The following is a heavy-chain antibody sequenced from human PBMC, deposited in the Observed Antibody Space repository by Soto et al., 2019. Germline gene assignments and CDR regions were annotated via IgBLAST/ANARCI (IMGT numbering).Heavy chain of an antibody. D-gene: IGHD6-19*01. CDR1: GFIFRSYW. Sequence: EVQLVESGGGLVQPGGSLRLSCAASGFIFRSYWMSWVRQAPGKGLEWVANINEDGSEKYYVDSVRGRFIISRDNAENSLYLQMNSLRAEDTAVYYCARDGVEAGLYLDNWGQGTLVTFST. J-gene: IGHJ4*02. CDR3: ARDGVEAGLYLDN. CDR2: INEDGSEK. V-gene: IGHV3-7*01.